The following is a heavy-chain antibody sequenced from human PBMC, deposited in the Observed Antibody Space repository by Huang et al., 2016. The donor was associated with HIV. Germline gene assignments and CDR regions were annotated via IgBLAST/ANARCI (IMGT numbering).Heavy chain of an antibody. CDR2: IKRDGSST. J-gene: IGHJ4*02. V-gene: IGHV3-74*01. CDR3: ARDPRIQSWLNFFDY. Sequence: EVQLVESGGGLVQPGGSLRLSCAASGFSISSYWMQWVRQAPGKGVVGVSRIKRDGSSTSYADSVKGRFTISRDNANNTLYLQMNSLRAEDTAVYYCARDPRIQSWLNFFDYWGQGTLVSVSS. D-gene: IGHD3-22*01. CDR1: GFSISSYW.